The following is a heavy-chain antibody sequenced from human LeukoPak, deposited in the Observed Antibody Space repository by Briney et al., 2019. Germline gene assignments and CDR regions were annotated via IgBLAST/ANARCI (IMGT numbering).Heavy chain of an antibody. J-gene: IGHJ6*02. CDR1: GFTFSNYA. CDR2: ISGSGGNT. Sequence: PGGSLRLSCAASGFTFSNYAMTWVRQAPGKGLEWVSGISGSGGNTYYADSVKGRFTISRDNPKNSLYLQMNSLRAEDTAVYFCVRDMDVWAQGTTVTVSS. CDR3: VRDMDV. V-gene: IGHV3-23*01.